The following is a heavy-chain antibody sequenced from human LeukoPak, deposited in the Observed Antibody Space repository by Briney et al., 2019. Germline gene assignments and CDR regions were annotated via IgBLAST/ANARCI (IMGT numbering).Heavy chain of an antibody. Sequence: GRSLTLSCAASGFSFNTYAMHWVRQAPGQGLVWVALIWHDGSNKNYSNSVRGRFTISRDNSKNTLYLQMNNLRPEDTAVYYWAREIFGSGSYSVFWGQGTLVTVSS. J-gene: IGHJ4*02. CDR2: IWHDGSNK. CDR1: GFSFNTYA. V-gene: IGHV3-33*01. CDR3: AREIFGSGSYSVF. D-gene: IGHD3-10*01.